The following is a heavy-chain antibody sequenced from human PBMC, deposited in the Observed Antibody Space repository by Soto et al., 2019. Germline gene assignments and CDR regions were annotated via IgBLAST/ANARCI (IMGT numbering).Heavy chain of an antibody. CDR1: GGAISTYF. CDR3: ARGRSGGYSRAALDI. CDR2: IYYSGTT. V-gene: IGHV4-59*01. Sequence: SETLSLTCTVSGGAISTYFWSWLRQPPGKGLEWLGYIYYSGTTDYRPSLKSRVTISVDTSKNQFSLKLTSLTAADTALYYCARGRSGGYSRAALDIWGQGTMVTVS. D-gene: IGHD1-26*01. J-gene: IGHJ3*02.